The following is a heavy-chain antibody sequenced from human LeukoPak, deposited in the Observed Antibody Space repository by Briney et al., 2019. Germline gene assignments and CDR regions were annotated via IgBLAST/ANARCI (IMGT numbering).Heavy chain of an antibody. D-gene: IGHD3-9*01. CDR2: INEDGSER. CDR3: VTDRDRDWRKRFDY. V-gene: IGHV3-7*01. J-gene: IGHJ4*02. Sequence: GGSLRLSCAASGFSFSTHWMNWFRQAPGKGLELVANINEDGSERNYVDSVKGRFTISRDNTAKSLYLQMNSLGAEDTAVYYCVTDRDRDWRKRFDYWGQGALVIVSS. CDR1: GFSFSTHW.